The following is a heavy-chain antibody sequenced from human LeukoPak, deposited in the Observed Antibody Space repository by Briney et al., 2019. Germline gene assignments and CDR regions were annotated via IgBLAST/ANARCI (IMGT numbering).Heavy chain of an antibody. D-gene: IGHD2-2*01. V-gene: IGHV3-23*01. CDR3: AKVIPFVVVPAAPGRS. J-gene: IGHJ4*02. CDR1: GFTVSSNY. Sequence: PGGSLRLSCAASGFTVSSNYMSWVRQAPGKGLEWVSAISGSGGSTYYADSVKGRFTISRDNSKNTLYLQMNSLRAEDTAVYYCAKVIPFVVVPAAPGRSWGQGALVTVSS. CDR2: ISGSGGST.